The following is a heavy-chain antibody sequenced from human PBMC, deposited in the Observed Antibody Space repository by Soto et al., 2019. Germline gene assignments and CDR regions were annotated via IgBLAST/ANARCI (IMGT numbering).Heavy chain of an antibody. CDR3: ARLSTGTTHYYYMDV. D-gene: IGHD1-1*01. Sequence: GQPLKICWNGSRYSFTSYWSRWVRQKTGKGLEWMGIIYPGDSDTRYSPSFQGQVTISADKSISTAYLQWSSLKASDTAMYYCARLSTGTTHYYYMDVWGKGTTVTVSS. CDR2: IYPGDSDT. V-gene: IGHV5-51*01. J-gene: IGHJ6*03. CDR1: RYSFTSYW.